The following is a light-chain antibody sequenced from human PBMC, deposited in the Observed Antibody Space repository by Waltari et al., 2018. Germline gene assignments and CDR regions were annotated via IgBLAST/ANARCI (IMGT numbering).Light chain of an antibody. CDR3: MIWYNSAWV. Sequence: QAVLTQPSSLSASPGASASLTCTLRSGINVGSYRIYWYQQKPGSPPQYLLRSKSDSDKQQGSGVPSRFSGSKDASANAGILVISGLQSEDEADYYCMIWYNSAWVFGGGTKLTVL. CDR1: SGINVGSYR. J-gene: IGLJ3*02. V-gene: IGLV5-45*03. CDR2: SKSDSDK.